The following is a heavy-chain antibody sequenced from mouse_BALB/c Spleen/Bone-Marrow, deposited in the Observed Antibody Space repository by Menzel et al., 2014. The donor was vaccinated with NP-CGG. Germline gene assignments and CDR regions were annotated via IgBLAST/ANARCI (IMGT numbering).Heavy chain of an antibody. V-gene: IGHV2-9*02. CDR1: GFSLTSYG. D-gene: IGHD4-1*02. CDR3: ARAQLGCFAY. Sequence: VKLVESGPGLVSPSQSLSITCTVSGFSLTSYGVHWVRQPPEKGLEWLGVIWAGGSTNYNSALMSRLSISKDNSKSQVFLKMNSLQTDDTAMYYCARAQLGCFAYWGQGTLVTVSA. CDR2: IWAGGST. J-gene: IGHJ3*01.